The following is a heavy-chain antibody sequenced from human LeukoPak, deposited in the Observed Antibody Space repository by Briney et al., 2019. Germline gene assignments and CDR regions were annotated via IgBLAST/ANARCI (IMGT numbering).Heavy chain of an antibody. CDR3: ARTPNYYDSSGYGYYYTMDV. J-gene: IGHJ6*02. CDR1: GFTFSIYSMN. V-gene: IGHV4-39*01. CDR2: ISYSGST. Sequence: PGGSLRLSCAASGFTFSIYSMNWVRQPPGKGLEWIGSISYSGSTYYNPSLKSRVTISVDTSKNQFSLKLSSVTAADTAVYYCARTPNYYDSSGYGYYYTMDVWGQGTTVTVSS. D-gene: IGHD3-22*01.